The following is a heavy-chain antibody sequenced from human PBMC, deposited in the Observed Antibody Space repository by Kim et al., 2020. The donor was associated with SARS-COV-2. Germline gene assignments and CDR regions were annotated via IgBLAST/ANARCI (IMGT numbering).Heavy chain of an antibody. V-gene: IGHV3-23*01. D-gene: IGHD2-2*01. CDR3: ANSPVVPAAFDY. J-gene: IGHJ4*02. Sequence: YYADSVKGRFTISRDNSKNTLYLQMNSLRAEDTAVYYCANSPVVPAAFDYWGQGTLVTVSS.